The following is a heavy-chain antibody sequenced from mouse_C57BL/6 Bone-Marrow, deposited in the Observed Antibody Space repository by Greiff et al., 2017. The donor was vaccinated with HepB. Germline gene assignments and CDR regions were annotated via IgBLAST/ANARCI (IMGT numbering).Heavy chain of an antibody. CDR2: INPSSGYT. D-gene: IGHD1-1*01. J-gene: IGHJ4*01. Sequence: QVQLQQSGAELAKPGASVKLSCKASGYTFTSYWMHWVKQRPGQGLEWIGYINPSSGYTKYNQKFKDKATLTADKSSSTAYMQLSRLTYEDSAVYYCANDVGSYYYSMDYWGQGTSVTVSS. CDR1: GYTFTSYW. V-gene: IGHV1-7*01. CDR3: ANDVGSYYYSMDY.